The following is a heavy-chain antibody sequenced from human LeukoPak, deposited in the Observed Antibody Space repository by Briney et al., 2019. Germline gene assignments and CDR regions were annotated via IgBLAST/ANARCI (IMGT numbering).Heavy chain of an antibody. CDR2: INPNSGGT. CDR1: GYTFTGYY. Sequence: ASVKVSCKASGYTFTGYYMHWVRQAPGQGLEWMGWINPNSGGTNYAQKFQGRVTMTRDTSISTAYMELSRLRSDDTAVYYCARGRTIRDGVMVVPFSYWGQGTLVTVS. V-gene: IGHV1-2*02. J-gene: IGHJ4*02. D-gene: IGHD5-24*01. CDR3: ARGRTIRDGVMVVPFSY.